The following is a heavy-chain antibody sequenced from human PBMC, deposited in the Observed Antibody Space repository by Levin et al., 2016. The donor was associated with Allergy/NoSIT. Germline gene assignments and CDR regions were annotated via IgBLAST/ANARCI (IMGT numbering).Heavy chain of an antibody. Sequence: WIRQPPGKGLEWVAVISYDGSNKYYADSVKGRFTIFRDNSKNTLYLQMNSLRAEDTAVYYCAKDRETYYDFWSGYYSHYFDYWGQGTLVTVSS. V-gene: IGHV3-30*18. J-gene: IGHJ4*02. D-gene: IGHD3-3*01. CDR3: AKDRETYYDFWSGYYSHYFDY. CDR2: ISYDGSNK.